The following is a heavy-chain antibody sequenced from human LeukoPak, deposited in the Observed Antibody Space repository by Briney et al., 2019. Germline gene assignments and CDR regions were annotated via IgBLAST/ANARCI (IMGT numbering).Heavy chain of an antibody. J-gene: IGHJ4*02. D-gene: IGHD6-19*01. CDR1: GFIFSDYW. CDR3: AKGSVAGTADLDY. Sequence: GGSLRLSCVTSGFIFSDYWMGWVRQAPGKGPEWVASIKPDGNEQYYVDSVRGRFTISRDNAKNSLYLQMNSLRAEDTALYYCAKGSVAGTADLDYWGQGTLVTVSS. V-gene: IGHV3-7*03. CDR2: IKPDGNEQ.